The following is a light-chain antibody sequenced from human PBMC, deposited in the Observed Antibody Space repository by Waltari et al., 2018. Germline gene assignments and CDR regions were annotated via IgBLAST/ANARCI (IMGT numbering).Light chain of an antibody. CDR2: GTS. CDR1: DTINSEF. Sequence: IVLTQSPDTLSLSQGETAALSCRASDTINSEFLAWYQHKVGQAPRLLINGTSTRAAGIPERFRGAGSGRDYTLSIIGLEPEDFAVYYCQQYDSKPTFGPGTKV. CDR3: QQYDSKPT. J-gene: IGKJ1*01. V-gene: IGKV3-20*01.